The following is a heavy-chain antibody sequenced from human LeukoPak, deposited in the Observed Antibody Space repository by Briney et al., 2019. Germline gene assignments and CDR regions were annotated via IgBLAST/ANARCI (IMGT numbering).Heavy chain of an antibody. CDR1: GYSFTSYW. J-gene: IGHJ4*02. V-gene: IGHV5-51*01. Sequence: GESLKISCKGSGYSFTSYWIGWVRQMPGKGLEWMGIIYPGDSDTRCSPSFQGQVTISADKSISTAYLQWSSLKASDTAMYYCARHPTYCSSTSCYTLDYWGQGTLVTVSS. CDR2: IYPGDSDT. D-gene: IGHD2-2*02. CDR3: ARHPTYCSSTSCYTLDY.